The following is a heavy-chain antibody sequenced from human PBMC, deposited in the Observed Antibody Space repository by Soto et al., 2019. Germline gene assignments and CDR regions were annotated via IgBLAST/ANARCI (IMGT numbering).Heavy chain of an antibody. CDR1: GYTFTSYG. Sequence: GASVKVSCKASGYTFTSYGISWVRQAPGQGLEWMGWISAYNGNTNYAQKLQGRVTMTTDTSTSTVYMELSSLRSEDTAVYYCARGYSSSWYYFDYWGQGTLVTVSS. D-gene: IGHD6-13*01. J-gene: IGHJ4*02. V-gene: IGHV1-18*01. CDR2: ISAYNGNT. CDR3: ARGYSSSWYYFDY.